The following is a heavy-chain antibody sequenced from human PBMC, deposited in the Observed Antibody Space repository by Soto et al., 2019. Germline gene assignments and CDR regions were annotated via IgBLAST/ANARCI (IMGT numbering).Heavy chain of an antibody. CDR2: ISYDGSNK. D-gene: IGHD3-10*01. CDR3: ARDLKGLTYGSFSSYGMDV. V-gene: IGHV3-30-3*01. Sequence: GGSLRLSCAASGFTFSSYAMHWVRQAPGKGLEWVAVISYDGSNKYYADSVKGRFTISRDNSKNTLYLQMNSLRAEDTAVYYCARDLKGLTYGSFSSYGMDVWGQGTTVTVSS. CDR1: GFTFSSYA. J-gene: IGHJ6*02.